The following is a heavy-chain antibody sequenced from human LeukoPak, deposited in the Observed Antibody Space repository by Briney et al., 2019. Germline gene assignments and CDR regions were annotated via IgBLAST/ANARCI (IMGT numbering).Heavy chain of an antibody. J-gene: IGHJ6*03. CDR1: GGSFSGYY. CDR2: INHSGST. CDR3: ARGRPQRAKSSPRRIYYMDV. Sequence: SETLSLTCAVYGGSFSGYYWSWIRQPPGKGLEWIGEINHSGSTNYNPSLKSRVTISVDTSKNQFSLKLSSVTAADTAVYYCARGRPQRAKSSPRRIYYMDVWGKGTTVTVSS. V-gene: IGHV4-34*01. D-gene: IGHD6-13*01.